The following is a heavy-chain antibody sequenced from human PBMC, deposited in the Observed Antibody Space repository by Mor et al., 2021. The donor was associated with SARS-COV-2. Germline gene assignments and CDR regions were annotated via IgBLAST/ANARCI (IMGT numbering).Heavy chain of an antibody. V-gene: IGHV3-33*01. J-gene: IGHJ1*01. D-gene: IGHD6-13*01. Sequence: YDGSNKYYADSVKGRFTISRDNSKNTLYLQMNSLRAEDTAVYYCARDEREQQLVPYFHHWGQGTLVTVSS. CDR3: ARDEREQQLVPYFHH. CDR2: YDGSNK.